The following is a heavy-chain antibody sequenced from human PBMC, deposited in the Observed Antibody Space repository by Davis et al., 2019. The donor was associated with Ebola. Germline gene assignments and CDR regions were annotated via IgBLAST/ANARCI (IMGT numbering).Heavy chain of an antibody. V-gene: IGHV3-74*03. Sequence: PGGSLRLSCAASGFTFSSYWMHWVRQTPGMGPVGVSRINSDGTYTTYADSMKGRFTISRDNSRNTLFLQMNSLRVEDTAVYYCARDPAIGEPLSTFDVWGQGTTVTVAS. J-gene: IGHJ3*01. CDR1: GFTFSSYW. CDR2: INSDGTYT. D-gene: IGHD1-14*01. CDR3: ARDPAIGEPLSTFDV.